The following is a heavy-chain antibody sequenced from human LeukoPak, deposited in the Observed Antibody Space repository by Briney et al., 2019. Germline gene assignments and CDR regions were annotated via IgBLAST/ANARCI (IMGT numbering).Heavy chain of an antibody. J-gene: IGHJ6*03. CDR3: ARSGGGTSYYYYMDV. Sequence: GGSLRLSCAASGFTFSSYSMNWVRQAPGKGLEWVSYISSSSSTIYYADSVKGRFTISRDNAKNSLYLQINSLRAEDTAVYYCARSGGGTSYYYYMDVWGIGTTVTVSS. D-gene: IGHD6-25*01. CDR2: ISSSSSTI. V-gene: IGHV3-48*01. CDR1: GFTFSSYS.